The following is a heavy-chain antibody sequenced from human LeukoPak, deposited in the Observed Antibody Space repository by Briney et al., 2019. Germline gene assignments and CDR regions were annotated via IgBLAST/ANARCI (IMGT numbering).Heavy chain of an antibody. CDR3: ARTIGSGRKIYFDY. CDR1: GGSISSGDYY. J-gene: IGHJ4*02. D-gene: IGHD6-19*01. Sequence: PSQTLSLTCTVSGGSISSGDYYWGWIRLPPGKGLEWIGTIYSDGSTYYNPSLKTRVTISVDTSKNQFSLKLSSVTDADTAVYYCARTIGSGRKIYFDYWGQGILVTVSS. V-gene: IGHV4-39*01. CDR2: IYSDGST.